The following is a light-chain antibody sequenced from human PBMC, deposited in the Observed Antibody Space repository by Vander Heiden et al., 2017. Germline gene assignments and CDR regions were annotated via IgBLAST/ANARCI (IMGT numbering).Light chain of an antibody. V-gene: IGKV3-20*01. J-gene: IGKJ3*01. Sequence: VLTQSPVPLSLSPGERATLSCTASQSLTSGYLAWYQQQPGQAPRLVISGASSRATGIPDRFYGSGSGTDVTLTISRLEPEDSAVYYCQHYGGSPLFTFGPGTKVDIK. CDR1: QSLTSGY. CDR3: QHYGGSPLFT. CDR2: GAS.